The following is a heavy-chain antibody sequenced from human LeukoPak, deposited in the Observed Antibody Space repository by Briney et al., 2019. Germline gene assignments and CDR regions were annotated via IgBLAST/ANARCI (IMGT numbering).Heavy chain of an antibody. Sequence: GGSLRLSCAASGFTFSSYWMSWVRQAPGKGLEWVANIKQDESEKYYVDSVKGRFTISRDNAKNSLFLQMNSLRAEDTAVYYCARAGPLYYYYYMDVWGKGTTVTVSS. J-gene: IGHJ6*03. CDR3: ARAGPLYYYYYMDV. CDR1: GFTFSSYW. CDR2: IKQDESEK. V-gene: IGHV3-7*01. D-gene: IGHD1-14*01.